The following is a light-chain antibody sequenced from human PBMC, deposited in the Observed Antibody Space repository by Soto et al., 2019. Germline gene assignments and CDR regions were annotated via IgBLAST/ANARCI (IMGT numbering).Light chain of an antibody. CDR3: QQRSNWPT. J-gene: IGKJ1*01. Sequence: LRQSPGALSLSTGERATLSCRASQSVSSSYLAWYQQKPGQAPSLLIYDASNRATGIPARFSGSGSGTDFTLTISSLEPEDFAVYYCQQRSNWPTFGQGTKVDI. CDR2: DAS. CDR1: QSVSSSY. V-gene: IGKV3D-20*02.